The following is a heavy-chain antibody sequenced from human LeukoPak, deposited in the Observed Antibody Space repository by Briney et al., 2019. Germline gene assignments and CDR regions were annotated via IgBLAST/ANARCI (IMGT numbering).Heavy chain of an antibody. J-gene: IGHJ4*02. CDR1: GYTFTSYA. CDR3: ARDTLPAYYYDSSGYYYPSETRTFDY. D-gene: IGHD3-22*01. V-gene: IGHV7-4-1*02. CDR2: INTNTGNP. Sequence: EASVKVSCKAPGYTFTSYAMNWVRQAPGQGLEWMGWINTNTGNPTYAQGSTGRFVFSLDTSVSTAYLQISSLKAEDTAVYYCARDTLPAYYYDSSGYYYPSETRTFDYWGQGTLVTVSS.